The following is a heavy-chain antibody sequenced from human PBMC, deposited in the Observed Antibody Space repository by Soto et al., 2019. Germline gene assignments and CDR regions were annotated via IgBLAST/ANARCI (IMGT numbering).Heavy chain of an antibody. J-gene: IGHJ4*02. V-gene: IGHV3-33*01. CDR2: IWYDGTNQ. Sequence: GSLSLSWDSPGLLFSRYGLQWVREAPGTGLEWVAVIWYDGTNQYYADSVKGRFTISRDNSKNTLYLQMNSLRDEDSALECGTRHSVSLLARAGPPSGYWCPRSPVT. D-gene: IGHD1-26*01. CDR1: GLLFSRYG. CDR3: TRHSVSLLARAGPPSGY.